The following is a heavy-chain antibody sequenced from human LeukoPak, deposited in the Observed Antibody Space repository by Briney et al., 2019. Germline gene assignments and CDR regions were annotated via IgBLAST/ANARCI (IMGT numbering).Heavy chain of an antibody. J-gene: IGHJ4*02. D-gene: IGHD3-16*01. CDR3: ARELLGAGYGFDY. CDR1: GYAFTDYY. V-gene: IGHV1-2*02. Sequence: ASVKVSCKASGYAFTDYYIHWVRQAPGHGLEWMGWINPTSCGTNYAQKFQGRVPLPGDPPISTAHMDLSRLISDDTAVYYCARELLGAGYGFDYWGQGSLVTVCS. CDR2: INPTSCGT.